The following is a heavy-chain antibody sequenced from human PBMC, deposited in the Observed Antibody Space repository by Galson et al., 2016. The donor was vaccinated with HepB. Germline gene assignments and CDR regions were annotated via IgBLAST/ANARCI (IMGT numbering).Heavy chain of an antibody. D-gene: IGHD4-11*01. CDR2: IYYSGST. CDR3: ARVRREGGDDYSNYRFDY. J-gene: IGHJ4*02. V-gene: IGHV4-31*03. CDR1: GGSISSGGYY. Sequence: TLSLTCTVSGGSISSGGYYWSWIRQHPGKGLEWIGYIYYSGSTYYNPSLKSRVTISVDTSKNQFSLKLSSVTGADTAVYYCARVRREGGDDYSNYRFDYWGQGTLVTVSS.